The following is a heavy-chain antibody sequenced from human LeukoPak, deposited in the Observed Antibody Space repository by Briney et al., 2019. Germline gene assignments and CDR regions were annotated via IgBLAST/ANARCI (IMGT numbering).Heavy chain of an antibody. CDR1: GGSISSSSYY. V-gene: IGHV4-39*07. Sequence: PSETLSLTCTVSGGSISSSSYYWGWIRQPPGKGLEWIGSIYYSGSTYYNPSLKSRVTISVDTSKNQFSLKLSSVTAADTAVYYCAREIKALYYDRGAFDIWGQGTMVTVSS. J-gene: IGHJ3*02. CDR2: IYYSGST. CDR3: AREIKALYYDRGAFDI. D-gene: IGHD3-22*01.